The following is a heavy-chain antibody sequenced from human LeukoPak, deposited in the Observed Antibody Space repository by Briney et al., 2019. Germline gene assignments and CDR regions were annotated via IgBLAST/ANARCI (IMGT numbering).Heavy chain of an antibody. V-gene: IGHV4-4*09. D-gene: IGHD3-16*01. CDR1: GTSITNYY. J-gene: IGHJ5*02. CDR2: IYPDGST. Sequence: SETLSLTCTVSGTSITNYYWAWIRQTPGKGLEWIGYIYPDGSTKYNPSLKSRGAISVDTSNNQFSLKVTSMTAADTAVYYCARQDYWGWFDPWGQGTLVTVSS. CDR3: ARQDYWGWFDP.